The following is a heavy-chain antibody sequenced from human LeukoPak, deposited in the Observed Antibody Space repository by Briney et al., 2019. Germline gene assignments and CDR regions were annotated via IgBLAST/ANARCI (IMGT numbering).Heavy chain of an antibody. D-gene: IGHD3-10*01. V-gene: IGHV7-4-1*02. CDR3: ARVLGVTNWYFDL. Sequence: GASVKVSCKASGYTFTCYYMHWVRQAPGQGLAWMGWINTNTGNPTYAQGFTGRFVFSLDTSVSTAYLQISSLKAEDTAVYYCARVLGVTNWYFDLWGRGTLVTVSS. J-gene: IGHJ2*01. CDR1: GYTFTCYY. CDR2: INTNTGNP.